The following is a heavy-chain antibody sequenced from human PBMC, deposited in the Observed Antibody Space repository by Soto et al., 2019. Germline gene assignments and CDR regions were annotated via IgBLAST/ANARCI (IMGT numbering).Heavy chain of an antibody. J-gene: IGHJ6*02. CDR1: GYSFTSYW. V-gene: IGHV5-51*01. CDR3: ARQRMDSIPFFGVVRRNPSAYIGMDV. D-gene: IGHD3-3*01. Sequence: GESLKISCKGSGYSFTSYWIGWVRQMPGKGLEWMGIIYPGDSDTRYSPSFQGQVTISADKSISTAYLQWSSPKASDTAMYYCARQRMDSIPFFGVVRRNPSAYIGMDVGGQGTALPVSS. CDR2: IYPGDSDT.